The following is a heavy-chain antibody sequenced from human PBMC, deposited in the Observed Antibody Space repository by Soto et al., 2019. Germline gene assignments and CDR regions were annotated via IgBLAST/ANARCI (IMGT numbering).Heavy chain of an antibody. CDR1: GFTFSSYT. J-gene: IGHJ3*01. D-gene: IGHD3-3*01. CDR2: ISYYGSNK. V-gene: IGHV3-30-3*01. CDR3: ARGPYDFWSGYIADAFDV. Sequence: LILSCAASGFTFSSYTLHWVRQAPGKGLECVALISYYGSNKYYADSVKGRLTISRDNSKNTLYLQMNSLRPEDTALFYCARGPYDFWSGYIADAFDVWGQGTMVTVSS.